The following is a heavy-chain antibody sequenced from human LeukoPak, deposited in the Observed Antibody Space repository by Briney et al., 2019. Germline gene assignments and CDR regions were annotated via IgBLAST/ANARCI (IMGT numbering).Heavy chain of an antibody. CDR3: ARGGTYYYQYYYMDV. Sequence: GGSLRLSCAASQFTFSSHAMNWVRQAPGKGLDWVAVMSFDGSHIYYAHSVKGRFTISRDNSNNTLFLQMNSLTADDTAVYYCARGGTYYYQYYYMDVWGKGTTVTVSS. J-gene: IGHJ6*03. CDR2: MSFDGSHI. D-gene: IGHD3-16*01. V-gene: IGHV3-30*01. CDR1: QFTFSSHA.